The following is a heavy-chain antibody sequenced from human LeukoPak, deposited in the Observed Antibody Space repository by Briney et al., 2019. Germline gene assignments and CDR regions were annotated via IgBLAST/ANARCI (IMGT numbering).Heavy chain of an antibody. CDR1: GFTFNSYA. CDR3: AKDATASPYFHWFDN. V-gene: IGHV3-23*01. D-gene: IGHD3-9*01. CDR2: ISSGDRT. J-gene: IGHJ4*02. Sequence: GGSQRLYCAASGFTFNSYAMNWVRQAPGKGLEWVAGISSGDRTFHAESVKGRFTISRDKSKDTLYLQMNSLRAEDTAVYYCAKDATASPYFHWFDNWGQGTQVIVSS.